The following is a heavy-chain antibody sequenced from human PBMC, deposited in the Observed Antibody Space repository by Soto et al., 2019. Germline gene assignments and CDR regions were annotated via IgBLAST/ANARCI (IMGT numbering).Heavy chain of an antibody. Sequence: GGSLRLSCAASGFTFSTYSVNWVRQGPGKGLEWVSYISSSGSTIYYADSVKGRFTISRDNAKNSLYLQMNSLRAEDTAVYYCAREALNLVRQYYFDYWGQGTLVPVSS. CDR3: AREALNLVRQYYFDY. CDR1: GFTFSTYS. V-gene: IGHV3-48*01. D-gene: IGHD6-6*01. J-gene: IGHJ4*02. CDR2: ISSSGSTI.